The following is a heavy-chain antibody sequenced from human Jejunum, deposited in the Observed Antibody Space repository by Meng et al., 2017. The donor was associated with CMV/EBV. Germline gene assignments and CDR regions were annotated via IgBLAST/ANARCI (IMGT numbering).Heavy chain of an antibody. J-gene: IGHJ4*02. Sequence: NLSDYSINWVRQAPGTGLEWVSSVKSHSTFIYYADSVKGRFTISRDNAENSLHLQMNSLRAEDTALYYCARGWGCSSTSCYIFDYWGQGTLVTVSS. CDR1: NLSDYS. D-gene: IGHD2-2*02. CDR2: VKSHSTFI. V-gene: IGHV3-21*04. CDR3: ARGWGCSSTSCYIFDY.